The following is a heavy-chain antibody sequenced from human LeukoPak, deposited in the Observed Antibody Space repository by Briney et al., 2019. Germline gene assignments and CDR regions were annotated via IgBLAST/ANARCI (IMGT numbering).Heavy chain of an antibody. V-gene: IGHV3-48*01. CDR3: ASRDGGY. D-gene: IGHD3-10*01. J-gene: IGHJ4*02. CDR2: ISTTSSTI. CDR1: GFTFSSYS. Sequence: GGSLRLSCAASGFTFSSYSLNWVRQAPGKGLEWVSYISTTSSTIPYADSVKGRFTISRDNAKNSLYLQMNSLRAEDTAVYYCASRDGGYWGQGTLVTVSS.